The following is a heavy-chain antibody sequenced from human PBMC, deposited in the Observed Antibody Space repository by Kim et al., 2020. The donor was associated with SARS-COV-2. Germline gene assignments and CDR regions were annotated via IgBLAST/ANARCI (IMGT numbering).Heavy chain of an antibody. CDR3: ARAKLAAAQNFDY. V-gene: IGHV3-21*01. Sequence: YADSVKGRFTISRDNAKNSLYLQMNSLRAEDTAVYYCARAKLAAAQNFDYWGQGTLVTVSS. D-gene: IGHD6-13*01. J-gene: IGHJ4*02.